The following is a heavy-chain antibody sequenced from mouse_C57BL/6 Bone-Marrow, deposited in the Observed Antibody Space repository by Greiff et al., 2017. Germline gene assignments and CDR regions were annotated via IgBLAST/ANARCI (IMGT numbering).Heavy chain of an antibody. J-gene: IGHJ3*01. V-gene: IGHV3-6*01. CDR3: ARDHDGSGYTY. CDR2: ISYDGSN. CDR1: GYSITSGYY. D-gene: IGHD1-1*01. Sequence: EVQLKESGPGLVKPSQSLSLTCSVTGYSITSGYYWNWIRQFPGNNLEWMGYISYDGSNNYNPPLKNRISITRAPSKNQFFLKLNSVTTEDTATYYCARDHDGSGYTYWGQGTLVTVSA.